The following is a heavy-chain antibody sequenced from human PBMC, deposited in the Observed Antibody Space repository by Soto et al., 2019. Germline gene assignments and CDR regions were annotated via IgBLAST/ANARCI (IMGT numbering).Heavy chain of an antibody. Sequence: EVQLLDSGGGLVQPGGSLRLSCAASGFTFITYAMSWVRQAPGKGLEWVSIISGSGGSTYYPDSVKGRFTISRDNSKNTLNLQMSSLRADDTAVYYCAKLPAAQSYFDFWGQGTMVTVSS. CDR1: GFTFITYA. J-gene: IGHJ4*02. D-gene: IGHD2-2*01. CDR2: ISGSGGST. V-gene: IGHV3-23*01. CDR3: AKLPAAQSYFDF.